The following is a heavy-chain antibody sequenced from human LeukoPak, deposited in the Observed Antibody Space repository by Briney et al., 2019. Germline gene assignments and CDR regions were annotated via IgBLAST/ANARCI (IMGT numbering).Heavy chain of an antibody. J-gene: IGHJ5*02. CDR3: ARVSYKSGVLWFGELDPIPEGIFDP. Sequence: ASVKVSCKASGYTFTSYDINWVRQATGQGLEWMGWMNPNSGNTGYAQKFQGRVTITRNTSISTAYMELSSLRSEDTAVYYCARVSYKSGVLWFGELDPIPEGIFDPWGQGTLVTVSS. D-gene: IGHD3-10*01. CDR2: MNPNSGNT. V-gene: IGHV1-8*03. CDR1: GYTFTSYD.